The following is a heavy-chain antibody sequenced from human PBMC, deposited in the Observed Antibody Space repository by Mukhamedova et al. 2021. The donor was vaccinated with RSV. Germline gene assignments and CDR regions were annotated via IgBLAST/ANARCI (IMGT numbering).Heavy chain of an antibody. CDR3: ATSGQYCSSTSCFRWFDP. CDR2: FDPEDGET. Sequence: WVGGFDPEDGETIYAQKFQGRVTMTEDTSTDTAYMELSSLRSEDTAVYYCATSGQYCSSTSCFRWFDPWGQGTLFTVSS. D-gene: IGHD2-2*01. J-gene: IGHJ5*02. V-gene: IGHV1-24*01.